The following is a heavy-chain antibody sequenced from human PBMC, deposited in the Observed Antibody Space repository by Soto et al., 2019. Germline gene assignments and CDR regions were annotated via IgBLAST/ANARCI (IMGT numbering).Heavy chain of an antibody. D-gene: IGHD3-3*01. CDR3: ARGPYITIFGVVYYGMDV. J-gene: IGHJ6*02. V-gene: IGHV1-18*04. CDR1: GYTFTSYG. Sequence: ASVKVSCKASGYTFTSYGISWVRQAPGQGLEWMGWISAYNGNTNYAQKLQGRVTMTTDTSTSTAYMELRSLRSDDTAVYYCARGPYITIFGVVYYGMDVWGQGTTVTVSS. CDR2: ISAYNGNT.